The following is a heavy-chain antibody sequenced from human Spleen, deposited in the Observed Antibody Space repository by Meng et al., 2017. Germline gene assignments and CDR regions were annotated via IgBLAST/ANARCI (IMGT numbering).Heavy chain of an antibody. D-gene: IGHD1-26*01. J-gene: IGHJ3*02. CDR3: ARTAPYIVGAINDALDI. CDR2: ISYDGGNK. Sequence: GESLKISCAASGFTFNSCSMHWVRQSPGKGLEWVAVISYDGGNKYYADSVKGRFTVSRDNSKNTLHLQMNSLRAEDTAVYYCARTAPYIVGAINDALDIWGQGTMVTVSS. CDR1: GFTFNSCS. V-gene: IGHV3-30*04.